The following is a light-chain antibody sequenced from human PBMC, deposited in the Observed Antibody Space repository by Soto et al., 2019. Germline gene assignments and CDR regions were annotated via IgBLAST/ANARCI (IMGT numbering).Light chain of an antibody. J-gene: IGLJ1*01. Sequence: QSVRTQPPSASGSPGQSVTISCTGTSSDVGGYNYVSWFQQHPGEAPKLMIYDVSKRPSGVPDRFSGSKSGNTASLTVSGLQAEDEADYYCSSYAGSNYCVFGTGTKVTVL. CDR1: SSDVGGYNY. CDR3: SSYAGSNYCV. V-gene: IGLV2-8*01. CDR2: DVS.